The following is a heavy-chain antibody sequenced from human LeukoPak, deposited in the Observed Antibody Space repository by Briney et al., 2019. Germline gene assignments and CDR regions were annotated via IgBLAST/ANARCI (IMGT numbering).Heavy chain of an antibody. V-gene: IGHV1-18*01. Sequence: ASVKVSCKASGYTFTSYGISWVRQAPGQGLEWVGWISSYTGNTNYAQKVQGRVTMTTDTSTSTAYMELSSLRSEDTAVYYCARAARGVVVVPAATIGRDYYYYMDVWGKGTTVTVSS. CDR1: GYTFTSYG. CDR3: ARAARGVVVVPAATIGRDYYYYMDV. J-gene: IGHJ6*03. D-gene: IGHD2-2*01. CDR2: ISSYTGNT.